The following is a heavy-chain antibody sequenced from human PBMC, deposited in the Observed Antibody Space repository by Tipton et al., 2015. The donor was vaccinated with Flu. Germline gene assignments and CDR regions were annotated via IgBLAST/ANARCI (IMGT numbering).Heavy chain of an antibody. D-gene: IGHD1-26*01. CDR1: GCSISSYY. V-gene: IGHV4-59*01. CDR2: IYYSGST. J-gene: IGHJ4*02. Sequence: TLSLTCTVSGCSISSYYWCCIRQPPGKGLEWIGYIYYSGSTNYNPSLKSRVTISVDTSKNQFSLKLSSVTAADTAVYYCARDPDRRVRATDFDYWGRGTLVTVSS. CDR3: ARDPDRRVRATDFDY.